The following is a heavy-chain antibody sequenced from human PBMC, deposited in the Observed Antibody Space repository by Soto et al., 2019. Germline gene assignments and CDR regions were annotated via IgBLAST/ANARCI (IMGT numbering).Heavy chain of an antibody. Sequence: EVQLVESGGGLVQPGGSLRLSCAASGFTVSSNYMSWVRQAPGKGLEWVSVIYSGGTTYYADSVKCRFTISRDNSKNTLYLQMNSLRAEDTAVYYCARNGDSSDYRGWFDPWGQGTLVTVSS. CDR2: IYSGGTT. CDR3: ARNGDSSDYRGWFDP. D-gene: IGHD3-22*01. CDR1: GFTVSSNY. V-gene: IGHV3-66*01. J-gene: IGHJ5*02.